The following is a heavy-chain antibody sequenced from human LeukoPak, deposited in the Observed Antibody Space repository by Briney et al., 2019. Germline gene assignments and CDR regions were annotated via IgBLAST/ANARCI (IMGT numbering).Heavy chain of an antibody. D-gene: IGHD3-10*01. J-gene: IGHJ4*02. V-gene: IGHV3-66*01. CDR2: IYSGSNT. CDR1: GFTVSDNY. CDR3: AREKGILELIY. Sequence: GESLKISCAASGFTVSDNYMSWVRQAPGKGLEWVSVIYSGSNTYYADSVKGRFTISRDNSKNTLYLQMNSLRAEDTAVYYCAREKGILELIYWGQGTLVTVSS.